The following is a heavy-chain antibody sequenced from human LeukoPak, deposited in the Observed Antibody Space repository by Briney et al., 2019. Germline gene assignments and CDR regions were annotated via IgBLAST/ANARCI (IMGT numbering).Heavy chain of an antibody. D-gene: IGHD3-3*01. CDR3: ARDRPTGASRLFVVQ. J-gene: IGHJ4*02. V-gene: IGHV3-21*01. CDR2: MSSGSRYI. CDR1: GFTVINNY. Sequence: GGPLRLSCAASGFTVINNYMTWVRQAPGKGLERISSMSSGSRYIYYADSVRGRFTISRDNAKNSLSLLMNSLRAEDTAVYYCARDRPTGASRLFVVQWGQGTLVTVSS.